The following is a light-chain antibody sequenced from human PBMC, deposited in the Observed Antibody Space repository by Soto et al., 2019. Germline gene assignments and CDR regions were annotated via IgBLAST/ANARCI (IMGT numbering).Light chain of an antibody. V-gene: IGKV3-15*01. CDR3: QEYNSWHPIT. J-gene: IGKJ4*01. Sequence: EIVMTQSPATLSVSPGERATLSCRASQSISSKLAWYQQKPGQAPRLLIYGASTRATGIPVRFSGSGSGTEFTLPITSLQSEDFAVYYYQEYNSWHPITFGGGTKVEIK. CDR1: QSISSK. CDR2: GAS.